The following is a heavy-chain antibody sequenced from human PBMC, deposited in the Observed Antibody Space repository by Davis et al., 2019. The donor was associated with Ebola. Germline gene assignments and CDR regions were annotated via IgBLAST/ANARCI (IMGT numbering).Heavy chain of an antibody. D-gene: IGHD4-23*01. CDR1: GFTFSSYA. V-gene: IGHV3-23*03. Sequence: GGSLRLSCAASGFTFSSYAMSWVRQVPGKGLVWVSSINRDGTTTTYADSVKGRFTISRDNSKNTLYLQMNSLRAEDTAVYYCANLDYGGNSGFDYWGQGTLVTVSS. CDR2: INRDGTTT. CDR3: ANLDYGGNSGFDY. J-gene: IGHJ4*02.